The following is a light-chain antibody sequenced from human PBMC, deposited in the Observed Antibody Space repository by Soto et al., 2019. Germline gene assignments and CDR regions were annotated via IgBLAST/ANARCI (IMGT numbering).Light chain of an antibody. V-gene: IGKV1-33*01. Sequence: DIPMTQSPSSLSASVGDRVTITCQASQDISNYLNWYQQKPGKAPKLLIYDASNLETGAPSRFSGSGSGTDFTFTIRSLQPEDIATYYCQQNDNLPPTFGQGTKLEIK. CDR3: QQNDNLPPT. CDR1: QDISNY. J-gene: IGKJ2*01. CDR2: DAS.